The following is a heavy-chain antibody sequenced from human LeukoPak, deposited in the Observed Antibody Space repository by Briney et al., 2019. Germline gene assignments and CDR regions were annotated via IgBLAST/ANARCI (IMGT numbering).Heavy chain of an antibody. V-gene: IGHV1-69*05. Sequence: GASVKVSCKASGYTFTSYGISWVRQAPGQGLEWMGGIIPIFGTANYAQKFQGRVTITTDESTSTAYMELSSLRSEDTAVYYCAREWTFDHLSSTSSYYYYMDVWGKGTTVTVSS. CDR1: GYTFTSYG. D-gene: IGHD2-2*01. J-gene: IGHJ6*03. CDR3: AREWTFDHLSSTSSYYYYMDV. CDR2: IIPIFGTA.